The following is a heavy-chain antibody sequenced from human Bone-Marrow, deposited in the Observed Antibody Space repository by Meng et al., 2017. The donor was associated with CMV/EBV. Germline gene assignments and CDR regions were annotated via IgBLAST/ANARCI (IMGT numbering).Heavy chain of an antibody. J-gene: IGHJ4*02. Sequence: GESLKISCAVSGFTFNNAWMSWVRQAPGKGLEWVGRIKSKTDGGTTDYAAPVKGRFTITRDDTKNTLYLQINSLKTEDTAFYYCTTLVGATPLWGQGTLVTVSS. CDR3: TTLVGATPL. V-gene: IGHV3-15*01. D-gene: IGHD1-26*01. CDR1: GFTFNNAW. CDR2: IKSKTDGGTT.